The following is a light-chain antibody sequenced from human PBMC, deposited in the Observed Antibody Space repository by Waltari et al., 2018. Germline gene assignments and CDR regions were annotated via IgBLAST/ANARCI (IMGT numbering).Light chain of an antibody. J-gene: IGLJ2*01. CDR2: EVT. CDR3: SSYAGSNTVV. V-gene: IGLV2-8*01. CDR1: HHGGGGYKH. Sequence: PTPPSSPSGSPGTSVPNPCTRTHHGGGGYKHCPWYQQPPGKAPKLLIHEVTTRPSGVPARFSGSKSGNTASLTVSGLQTEDEAYYYCSSYAGSNTVVFGGGTKLTVL.